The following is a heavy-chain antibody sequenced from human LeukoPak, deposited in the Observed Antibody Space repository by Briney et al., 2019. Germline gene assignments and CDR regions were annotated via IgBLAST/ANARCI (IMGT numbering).Heavy chain of an antibody. CDR1: GYSISSGYH. CDR3: VRDTPGGSYGDYDN. J-gene: IGHJ4*02. CDR2: TYHSGST. D-gene: IGHD4-17*01. V-gene: IGHV4-38-2*02. Sequence: SETLSLTCTVSGYSISSGYHWGWIRQPPGKGLEWIGSTYHSGSTYYNPSLKSRVTISVDKSKNQISLSLTSVTAADTAVYYCVRDTPGGSYGDYDNWGQGTLVTVSS.